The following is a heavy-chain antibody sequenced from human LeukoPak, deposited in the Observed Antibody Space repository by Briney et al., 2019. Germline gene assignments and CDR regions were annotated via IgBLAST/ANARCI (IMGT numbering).Heavy chain of an antibody. D-gene: IGHD6-13*01. J-gene: IGHJ6*03. V-gene: IGHV1-24*01. CDR3: ATDHSSWSGAYYYYMDV. CDR1: GYTLTELS. CDR2: FDPEDGET. Sequence: GASVKVSCKVSGYTLTELSMHWVRQAPGKGLEWMGGFDPEDGETIYAQKFQGRVTMTEDTSTDTAYMELSSLRSEDTAVYYCATDHSSWSGAYYYYMDVWGKGTTVTVSS.